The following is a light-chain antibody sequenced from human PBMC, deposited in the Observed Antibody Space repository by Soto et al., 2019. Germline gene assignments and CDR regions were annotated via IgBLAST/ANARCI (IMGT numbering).Light chain of an antibody. J-gene: IGLJ2*01. V-gene: IGLV1-40*01. Sequence: QPVLTQPPSVSGAPGQRVTISSTGSSSNIGAGYDVHWYQQLPGTAPKLLIYGNSNRPSGVPDRFSGSKSGTSASLAITGLQAEDEADYYYQSYDSSLSVVFGGGTKLTVL. CDR3: QSYDSSLSVV. CDR1: SSNIGAGYD. CDR2: GNS.